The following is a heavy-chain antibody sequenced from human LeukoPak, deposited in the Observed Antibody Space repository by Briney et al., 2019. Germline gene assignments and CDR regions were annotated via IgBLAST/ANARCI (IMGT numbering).Heavy chain of an antibody. V-gene: IGHV2-5*02. D-gene: IGHD6-19*01. J-gene: IGHJ4*02. CDR2: IHWDDDK. Sequence: SGPTLVNPTQTLTLTCTFSGFSVSTSGVSVGWMRQPPGKALEWLTLIHWDDDKRYIPSLRSRLTITKDTSKNQVVLTMTNMDLVDTATYYCAQKKAGTSFHWGQGTLVIVSS. CDR1: GFSVSTSGVS. CDR3: AQKKAGTSFH.